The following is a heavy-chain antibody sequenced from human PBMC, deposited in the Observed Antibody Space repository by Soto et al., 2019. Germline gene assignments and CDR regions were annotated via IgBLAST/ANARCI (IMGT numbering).Heavy chain of an antibody. J-gene: IGHJ4*02. CDR3: ARDLGGWPDY. V-gene: IGHV1-3*01. Sequence: QVQLVQSGAEVKKPGASVKVSCKASGYTFTSYAIHWVRQAAGQRLEWMGWINAGNGNTKYSQKFQDRVTITRDTSPSTAYMELSSLRSEDTAVYYCARDLGGWPDYWGQGTLVTDSS. CDR1: GYTFTSYA. D-gene: IGHD6-19*01. CDR2: INAGNGNT.